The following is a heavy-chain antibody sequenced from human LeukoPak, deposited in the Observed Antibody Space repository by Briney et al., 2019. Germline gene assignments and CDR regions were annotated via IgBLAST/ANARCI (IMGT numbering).Heavy chain of an antibody. CDR2: INHSGST. J-gene: IGHJ4*02. Sequence: SETLSLTCAVYGGSLSGYYWSWIRQPPGKGLEWIGEINHSGSTNYNPSLKSRVTISVDTSKNQFSLKLSSVTAADTAVYYCARGLAVEGNHDTLYFDYWGQGTLVTVSS. D-gene: IGHD6-19*01. CDR3: ARGLAVEGNHDTLYFDY. V-gene: IGHV4-34*01. CDR1: GGSLSGYY.